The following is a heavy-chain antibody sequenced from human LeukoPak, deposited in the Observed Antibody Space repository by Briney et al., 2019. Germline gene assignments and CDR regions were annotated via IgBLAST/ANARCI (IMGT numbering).Heavy chain of an antibody. J-gene: IGHJ4*02. V-gene: IGHV4-39*01. D-gene: IGHD1-26*01. Sequence: SETLSLTCTVSGGSISSSSYYWGWIRQPPGKGLEWIGSIYYSGSTYYNPSLKSRVTISVDTSKNQFSLKLISVTAADTAVYYCASPRIVGAANRGQGTLVTVSS. CDR3: ASPRIVGAAN. CDR1: GGSISSSSYY. CDR2: IYYSGST.